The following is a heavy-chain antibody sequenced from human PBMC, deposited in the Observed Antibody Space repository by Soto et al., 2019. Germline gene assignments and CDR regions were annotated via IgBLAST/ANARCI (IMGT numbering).Heavy chain of an antibody. CDR3: ARMDQLYYYYGMDV. V-gene: IGHV3-48*02. CDR2: ISSSSSTI. D-gene: IGHD2-2*01. CDR1: GFTFSSYS. Sequence: GVSLRLSCSSSGFTFSSYSMNWVLQSPGKGLDWVSYISSSSSTIYYADSVKGRFTISRDNAKHSLYLQMNSLRDEDTAVYYCARMDQLYYYYGMDVWGQGTTVNVSS. J-gene: IGHJ6*02.